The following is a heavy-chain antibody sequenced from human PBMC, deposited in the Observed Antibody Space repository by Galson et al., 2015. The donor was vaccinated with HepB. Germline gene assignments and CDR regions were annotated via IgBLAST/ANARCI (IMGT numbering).Heavy chain of an antibody. D-gene: IGHD2-15*01. CDR2: INPSGGST. V-gene: IGHV1-46*01. CDR3: ASRSTRYCSGGSCLVDY. CDR1: GSTFTSYY. Sequence: SVKVSCKASGSTFTSYYMHWVRQAPGQGLEWMGIINPSGGSTSYAQKFQGRVTMTRDTSTSTVYMELSSLRSEDTAVYYCASRSTRYCSGGSCLVDYWGQGTLVTVSS. J-gene: IGHJ4*02.